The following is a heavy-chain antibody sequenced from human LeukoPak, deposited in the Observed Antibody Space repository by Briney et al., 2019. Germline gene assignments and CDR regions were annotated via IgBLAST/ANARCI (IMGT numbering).Heavy chain of an antibody. CDR2: ISSSSSTI. V-gene: IGHV3-48*04. D-gene: IGHD3-22*01. J-gene: IGHJ4*02. CDR3: ARAPAYDSSGLPLDY. CDR1: GFTFSSYS. Sequence: GGSLRLSCAASGFTFSSYSMNWVRQAPGKGLEWVSYISSSSSTIYYADSVKGRFTISRDNAKNSLYLQMNSLRAEDTAVYYCARAPAYDSSGLPLDYWGQGTLVTVSS.